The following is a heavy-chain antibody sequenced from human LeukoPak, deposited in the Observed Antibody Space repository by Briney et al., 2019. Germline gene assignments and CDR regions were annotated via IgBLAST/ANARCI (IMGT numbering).Heavy chain of an antibody. Sequence: GGSLRLSCAASGFTFSSYAMHWVRQAPGKGLEWVAVISYDGSNKYYADSVKGRFTISRDNSKNMLYLQMNSLRAEDTAVYYCARVKAVINFDYWGQGTLVTVSS. J-gene: IGHJ4*02. CDR1: GFTFSSYA. CDR2: ISYDGSNK. CDR3: ARVKAVINFDY. D-gene: IGHD3-16*02. V-gene: IGHV3-30-3*01.